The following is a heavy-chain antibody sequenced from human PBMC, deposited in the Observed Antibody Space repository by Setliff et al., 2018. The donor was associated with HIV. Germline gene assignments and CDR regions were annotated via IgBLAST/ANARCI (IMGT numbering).Heavy chain of an antibody. V-gene: IGHV4-59*01. CDR1: GGSIINYF. D-gene: IGHD5-18*01. CDR3: ARSPGVDTNLAFDH. Sequence: SETLSLTCTVAGGSIINYFWSWIRLPPGKGLEWIGYICYSGSADYNRSLKSRVTISVDTSKSQVALNLNSVTAADTAVYYCARSPGVDTNLAFDHWGQGILVTVSS. CDR2: ICYSGSA. J-gene: IGHJ4*02.